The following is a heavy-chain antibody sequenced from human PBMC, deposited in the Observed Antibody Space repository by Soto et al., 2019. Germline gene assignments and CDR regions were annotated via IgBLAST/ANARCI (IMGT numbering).Heavy chain of an antibody. CDR1: GYTFTSYA. CDR3: AREDSSGDYYFDY. V-gene: IGHV1-69*13. Sequence: SVKVSCKASGYTFTSYAMHWVRQAPGQGLEWMGGIIPIFGTANYAQKFQGRVTITADESTSTAYMELSSLRSEDTAVYYCAREDSSGDYYFDYWGQGTLVTVSS. CDR2: IIPIFGTA. J-gene: IGHJ4*02. D-gene: IGHD6-25*01.